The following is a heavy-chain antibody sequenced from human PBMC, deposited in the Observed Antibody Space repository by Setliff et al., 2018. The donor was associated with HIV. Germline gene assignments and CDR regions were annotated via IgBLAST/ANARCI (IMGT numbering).Heavy chain of an antibody. CDR3: ARHWLSQDLVSGNYRSHYYFDY. D-gene: IGHD3-16*02. CDR2: ITYSGSA. V-gene: IGHV4-30-4*08. CDR1: GGSISSDDYY. Sequence: SETLSLTCTVSGGSISSDDYYWNWIRQPPGKGLEWIGYITYSGSAYYNPSLKSRVTISVATSKNQFSLKLTSVTAADTSVYYCARHWLSQDLVSGNYRSHYYFDYWGQGMLVTVSS. J-gene: IGHJ4*02.